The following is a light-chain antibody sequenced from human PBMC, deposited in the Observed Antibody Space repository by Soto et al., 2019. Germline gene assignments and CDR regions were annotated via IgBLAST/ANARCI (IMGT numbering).Light chain of an antibody. CDR1: NSDAGGYNY. Sequence: TNSDAGGYNYVSWYQQHPGKAPKFMIYDVSNRPSGVSNRFPGSKSGNTASLTISGLQAEDEADYYCCSYTTSNTRQIVFGTGTKVTVL. J-gene: IGLJ1*01. CDR3: CSYTTSNTRQIV. CDR2: DVS. V-gene: IGLV2-14*04.